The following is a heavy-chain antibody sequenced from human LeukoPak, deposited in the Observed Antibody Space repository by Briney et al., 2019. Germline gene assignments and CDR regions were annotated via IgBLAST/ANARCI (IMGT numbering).Heavy chain of an antibody. Sequence: GSSVKVSCKASGGTFSSYAISWVRQPPGQGLEWMGRIIPIFGIANYAQKFQGRVTITADKSTSTAYMERSSLRSEDTAVYYCARDVLPRGFDPWGQGTLVTVSS. D-gene: IGHD3-10*01. V-gene: IGHV1-69*04. CDR1: GGTFSSYA. J-gene: IGHJ5*02. CDR2: IIPIFGIA. CDR3: ARDVLPRGFDP.